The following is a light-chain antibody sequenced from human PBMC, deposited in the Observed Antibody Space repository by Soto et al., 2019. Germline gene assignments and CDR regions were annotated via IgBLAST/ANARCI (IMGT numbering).Light chain of an antibody. CDR1: QGISNH. J-gene: IGKJ4*01. CDR2: VAF. Sequence: DIQMTHSPSSLSASIGDRVTITCRASQGISNHLAWYQQKPGKVPKLLIYVAFTLQSGVPSRFSGGGSGTDFALTITSLQAEDFATYYCQQLRMYPSTFGGGTKVDIK. CDR3: QQLRMYPST. V-gene: IGKV1-27*01.